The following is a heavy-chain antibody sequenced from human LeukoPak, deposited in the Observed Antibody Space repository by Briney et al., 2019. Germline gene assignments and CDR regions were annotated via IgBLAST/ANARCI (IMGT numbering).Heavy chain of an antibody. Sequence: SVKVSCKASGGTFSSYAISWVRQAPGQGLEWMGRIIPILGIANYAQKFQGRVTITADKSTSTAYMELRSLTSDDTAVYYCARGGHDFWSGYYGMDVWGQGTTVTVSS. V-gene: IGHV1-69*04. CDR2: IIPILGIA. J-gene: IGHJ6*02. D-gene: IGHD3-3*01. CDR1: GGTFSSYA. CDR3: ARGGHDFWSGYYGMDV.